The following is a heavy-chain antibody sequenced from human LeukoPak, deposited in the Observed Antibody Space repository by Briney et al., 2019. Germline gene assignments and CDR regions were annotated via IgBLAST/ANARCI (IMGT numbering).Heavy chain of an antibody. J-gene: IGHJ4*02. CDR3: ARSRGVRGNFDY. Sequence: SETLSLTCTVSGGSISSYYWSWIRQPPGKGLEWIGEINHSGSTNYNPSLKSRVTISVDTSKNQFSLKLSSVTAADTAVYYCARSRGVRGNFDYWGQGTLVTVSS. D-gene: IGHD2-2*01. V-gene: IGHV4-34*01. CDR2: INHSGST. CDR1: GGSISSYY.